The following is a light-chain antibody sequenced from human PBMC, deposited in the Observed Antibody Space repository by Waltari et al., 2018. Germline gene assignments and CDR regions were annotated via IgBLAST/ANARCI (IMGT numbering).Light chain of an antibody. V-gene: IGLV2-11*01. CDR2: DVS. Sequence: QSALTQPRSVSGSPGQSVTISCTGTSSDVGGDNYVSWYQQHPGKAPKLMIYDVSKRPSGVPDRFSGSTSGNQASLTISGLQSHDEADYYCCSYAGSYSWVFCGGTKLTVL. J-gene: IGLJ3*02. CDR3: CSYAGSYSWV. CDR1: SSDVGGDNY.